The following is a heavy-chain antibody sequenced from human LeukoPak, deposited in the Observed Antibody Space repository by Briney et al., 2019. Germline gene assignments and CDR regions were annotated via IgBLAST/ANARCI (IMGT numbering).Heavy chain of an antibody. V-gene: IGHV3-74*01. D-gene: IGHD2-15*01. J-gene: IGHJ5*02. CDR3: TRRVDATRWYDP. CDR1: GFTFSTYW. Sequence: TGGSLRLSCAASGFTFSTYWMHGVRQAPGEGLVWGSRISDDGTTTIYADSVKGRFTIARDNAKNTLYLEMNSLRVEDAAVYYCTRRVDATRWYDPWGQGTLVTVSS. CDR2: ISDDGTTT.